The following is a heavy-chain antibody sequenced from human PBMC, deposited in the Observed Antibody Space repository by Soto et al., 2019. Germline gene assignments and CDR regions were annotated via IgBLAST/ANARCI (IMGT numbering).Heavy chain of an antibody. CDR3: ATAYCSSTSCYAGLYYYYYYGMDV. Sequence: QVQLVQSGAEVKKPGSSVKVSCKASGGTFSSYTISWVRQAPGQGLEWMGRIIPILGIANYAQKFQGRVTITADKATSTAYMELSSLRSEDTAVYYCATAYCSSTSCYAGLYYYYYYGMDVWGQGTTVTVSS. D-gene: IGHD2-2*01. V-gene: IGHV1-69*02. CDR2: IIPILGIA. CDR1: GGTFSSYT. J-gene: IGHJ6*02.